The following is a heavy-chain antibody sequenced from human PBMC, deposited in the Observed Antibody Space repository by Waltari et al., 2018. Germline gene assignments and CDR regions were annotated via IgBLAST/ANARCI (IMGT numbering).Heavy chain of an antibody. Sequence: QVQLQESGPGLVKPSETLSLTCAVSGYSISSGYYWGWIRQPPGKGLEWIGSIYHSGSTYYTPSLKSRVTISLDTSKNQFSLKLSSVTAADTAVYYCAREYCSSTSCYARKNWFDPWGQGTLVTVSS. J-gene: IGHJ5*02. D-gene: IGHD2-2*01. CDR1: GYSISSGYY. V-gene: IGHV4-38-2*02. CDR3: AREYCSSTSCYARKNWFDP. CDR2: IYHSGST.